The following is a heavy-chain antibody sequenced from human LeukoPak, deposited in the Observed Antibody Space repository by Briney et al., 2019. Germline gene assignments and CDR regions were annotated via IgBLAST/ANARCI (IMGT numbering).Heavy chain of an antibody. CDR2: IYYSGST. D-gene: IGHD3-22*01. CDR3: ARHLGTTSSGYYPY. V-gene: IGHV4-59*08. CDR1: GGSISSYY. J-gene: IGHJ4*02. Sequence: SETLSLTCSVSGGSISSYYWSWIRQPPGKGLEWIGYIYYSGSTNYNPSLKSRVTISVDTSKNQFSLILSSVTAADTAVYYCARHLGTTSSGYYPYWGQGTLVTVSS.